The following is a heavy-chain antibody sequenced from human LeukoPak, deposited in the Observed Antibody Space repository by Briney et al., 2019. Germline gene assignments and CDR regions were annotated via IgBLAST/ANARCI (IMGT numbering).Heavy chain of an antibody. CDR1: GFTFSSYG. J-gene: IGHJ4*02. CDR2: IRYDGSNK. D-gene: IGHD6-19*01. Sequence: PGGSLRLSCAASGFTFSSYGMYWVRQAPGKGLEWVAFIRYDGSNKYYADSVKGRFTISRDNSKNTLYLQMNSLRAEDAAVYYCAKDSRESGSGWSFDYWGQGTLVTVSS. CDR3: AKDSRESGSGWSFDY. V-gene: IGHV3-30*02.